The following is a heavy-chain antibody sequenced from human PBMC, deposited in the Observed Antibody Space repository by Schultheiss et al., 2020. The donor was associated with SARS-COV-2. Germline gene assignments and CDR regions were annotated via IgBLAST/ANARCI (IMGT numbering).Heavy chain of an antibody. CDR3: ARGGYGSGSYSPGAFDI. V-gene: IGHV4-4*02. CDR2: IYHSGST. D-gene: IGHD1-26*01. CDR1: GGSISSSNW. Sequence: SETLSLTCAVSGGSISSSNWWSWVRQPPGKGLEWIGEIYHSGSTNYNPSLKSRVTISVDKSKNQFSLKLSSVTAADTAVYYCARGGYGSGSYSPGAFDIWGQGTMVTVSS. J-gene: IGHJ3*02.